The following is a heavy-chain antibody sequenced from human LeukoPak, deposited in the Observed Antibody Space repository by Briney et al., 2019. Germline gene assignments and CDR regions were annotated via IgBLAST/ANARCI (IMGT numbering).Heavy chain of an antibody. V-gene: IGHV1-46*01. CDR3: ARGGGRYGDAFDI. J-gene: IGHJ3*02. CDR1: GYTFTSYY. D-gene: IGHD4-17*01. CDR2: INPSGGST. Sequence: ASVKVSCKASGYTFTSYYMHWVRQAPGQGLEWMGIINPSGGSTSYAQKFQGRVTITTDESTSTAYMELSSLRSDDTAVYYCARGGGRYGDAFDIWGQGTMVTVSS.